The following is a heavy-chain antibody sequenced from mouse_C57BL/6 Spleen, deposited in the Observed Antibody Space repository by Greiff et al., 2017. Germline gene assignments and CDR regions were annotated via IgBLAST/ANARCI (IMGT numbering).Heavy chain of an antibody. Sequence: EVKVVESGGGLVQSGRSLRLSCATSGFTFSDFYMEWVRPAPGKRLEWIAASRNKANDYTTEYSASVKGRFIVSRDTSQSILDLQMNALGAEDTASYYCAREEELLRGFAYWGQGTLVTVSA. J-gene: IGHJ3*01. D-gene: IGHD1-1*01. CDR1: GFTFSDFY. CDR3: AREEELLRGFAY. CDR2: SRNKANDYTT. V-gene: IGHV7-1*01.